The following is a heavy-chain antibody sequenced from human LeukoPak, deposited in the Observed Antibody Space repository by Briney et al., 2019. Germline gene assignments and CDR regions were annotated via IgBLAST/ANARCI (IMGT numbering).Heavy chain of an antibody. Sequence: ASVKVSCKASGYTFTSYYMHWVRQAPGQGLEWMGMINPSGGSTSYAQKFQDRVTMTRDTSTSTVYMDLSSLRSEDTAVYYCLTTVTRQLDYWGQGTLVTVSS. D-gene: IGHD4-17*01. V-gene: IGHV1-46*01. CDR1: GYTFTSYY. CDR2: INPSGGST. J-gene: IGHJ4*02. CDR3: LTTVTRQLDY.